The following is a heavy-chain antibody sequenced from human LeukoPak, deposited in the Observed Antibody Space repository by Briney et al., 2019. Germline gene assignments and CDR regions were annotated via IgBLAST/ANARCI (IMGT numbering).Heavy chain of an antibody. D-gene: IGHD4-23*01. J-gene: IGHJ4*02. CDR3: SGARWEPPRYYFDY. CDR2: IYYSGST. CDR1: GGSISSGDYY. Sequence: SETLSLTCTVSGGSISSGDYYWSWIRQPPGKGLEWIGCIYYSGSTYYNPSLKSRVTISVDTSKNQFSLKLSSVTAADTAVYYCSGARWEPPRYYFDYWGQGTLVTVSS. V-gene: IGHV4-30-4*08.